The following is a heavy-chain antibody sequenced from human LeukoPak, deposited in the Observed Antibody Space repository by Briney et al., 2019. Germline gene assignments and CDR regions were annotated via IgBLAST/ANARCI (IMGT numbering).Heavy chain of an antibody. CDR3: ARIYGVTRASHYYYMDV. V-gene: IGHV4-39*07. J-gene: IGHJ6*03. CDR2: INRRGIT. D-gene: IGHD2-21*02. Sequence: SETLSLTCTVSGGSIRSSSYYWTWLRQPPGKGLEWIGEINRRGITNYNPSLKSRATISVDTSKTQFSLRVRSVTAADTGVYFCARIYGVTRASHYYYMDVWGKGTTVTISS. CDR1: GGSIRSSSYY.